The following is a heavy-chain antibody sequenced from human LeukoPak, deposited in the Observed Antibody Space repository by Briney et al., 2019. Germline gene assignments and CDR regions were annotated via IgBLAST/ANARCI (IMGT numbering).Heavy chain of an antibody. J-gene: IGHJ4*02. CDR1: GFTFSSYS. D-gene: IGHD5-12*01. V-gene: IGHV3-9*01. CDR3: AKSSGYDLGRHADY. Sequence: GGSLRLSCAASGFTFSSYSMNWVRQAPGKGLEWVSGISWNSGSIGYADSVKGRFTISRDNAKNSLYLQMNSLRAEDTALYYCAKSSGYDLGRHADYWGQGTLVTVSS. CDR2: ISWNSGSI.